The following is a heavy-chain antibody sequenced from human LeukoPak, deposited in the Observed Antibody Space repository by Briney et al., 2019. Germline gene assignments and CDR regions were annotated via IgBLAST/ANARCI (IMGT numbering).Heavy chain of an antibody. Sequence: SETLSLTCTVSGGSISNYYWSWIRQPAGKGLEWIGRIYSSGNTNYNPSLKSRVTISVDTTKNQFSLKLRSVTAADTAVYFCARDHGVTVVLNWFDPWGQGTLVTVSS. CDR1: GGSISNYY. J-gene: IGHJ5*02. CDR2: IYSSGNT. CDR3: ARDHGVTVVLNWFDP. V-gene: IGHV4-4*07. D-gene: IGHD3-10*01.